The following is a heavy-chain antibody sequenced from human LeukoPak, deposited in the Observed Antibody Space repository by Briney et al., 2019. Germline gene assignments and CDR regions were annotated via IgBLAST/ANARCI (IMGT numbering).Heavy chain of an antibody. V-gene: IGHV4-4*07. J-gene: IGHJ6*03. CDR3: ARENTYYDFWSGYYTDYYYYYMDV. CDR2: IYTSGST. Sequence: PSETLSLTCTVSGGSISSYYCSWIRQPAGKGLEWIGRIYTSGSTNYNPSLKSRVTMSVGTSKNQFSPKLSSVTAADTAVYYCARENTYYDFWSGYYTDYYYYYMDVWGKGTTVTVSS. D-gene: IGHD3-3*01. CDR1: GGSISSYY.